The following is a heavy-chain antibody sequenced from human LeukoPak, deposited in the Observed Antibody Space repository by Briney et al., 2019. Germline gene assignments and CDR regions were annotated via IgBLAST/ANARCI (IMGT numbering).Heavy chain of an antibody. Sequence: PGGSLRLSCAASGFTFSSYAMSWVRQAPGKGLEWGAGISDSGGRTNYADSVKGRFTISRDNPKNTLYLQMNSLRAEDTAVYFCAKRGVVIRVILVGFHKEAYYFDSWGQGALVTVSS. J-gene: IGHJ4*02. CDR1: GFTFSSYA. CDR2: ISDSGGRT. CDR3: AKRGVVIRVILVGFHKEAYYFDS. D-gene: IGHD3-22*01. V-gene: IGHV3-23*01.